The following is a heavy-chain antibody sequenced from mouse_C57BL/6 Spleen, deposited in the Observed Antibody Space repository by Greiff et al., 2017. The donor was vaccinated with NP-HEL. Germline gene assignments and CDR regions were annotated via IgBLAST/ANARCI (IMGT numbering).Heavy chain of an antibody. Sequence: EVMLVESGAELVRPGASVKLSCTASGFNIKDYYMHWVKQRPEQGLEWIGRIDPEDGDTEYAPKFQGKATLTADTSSNTAYLQLSSLTSEDTAVFCYADTRSGYGYWGQGTTLTVSS. CDR1: GFNIKDYY. V-gene: IGHV14-1*01. J-gene: IGHJ2*01. CDR3: ADTRSGYGY. CDR2: IDPEDGDT. D-gene: IGHD3-2*02.